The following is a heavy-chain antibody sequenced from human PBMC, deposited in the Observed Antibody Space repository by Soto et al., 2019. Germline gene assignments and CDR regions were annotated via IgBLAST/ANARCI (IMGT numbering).Heavy chain of an antibody. CDR2: FYSSGSI. D-gene: IGHD6-19*01. Sequence: SETLSLTCFVSGYYISAGGYYWSWIRHHPGKGLEWIGSFYSSGSIIYNPSLRSRVSISGDTSSNQFSMSLTSVTAADTARYYCARMYSSGSGWFHPWGQGTLVTVSS. CDR3: ARMYSSGSGWFHP. CDR1: GYYISAGGYY. J-gene: IGHJ5*02. V-gene: IGHV4-31*03.